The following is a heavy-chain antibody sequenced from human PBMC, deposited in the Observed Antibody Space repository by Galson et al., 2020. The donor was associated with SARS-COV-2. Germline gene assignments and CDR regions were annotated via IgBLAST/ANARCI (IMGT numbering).Heavy chain of an antibody. Sequence: SETLSLTCTVSGGSISSSSYYWGWIRQPPGKGLEWIGSIYYSGSTYYNPSLTSRVTISVDTSKNQFSLKLSSVTAADTAVYYCARVFYLPNSWYDGWDYWGQGTLVTVSS. CDR3: ARVFYLPNSWYDGWDY. J-gene: IGHJ4*02. CDR1: GGSISSSSYY. CDR2: IYYSGST. V-gene: IGHV4-39*07. D-gene: IGHD6-13*01.